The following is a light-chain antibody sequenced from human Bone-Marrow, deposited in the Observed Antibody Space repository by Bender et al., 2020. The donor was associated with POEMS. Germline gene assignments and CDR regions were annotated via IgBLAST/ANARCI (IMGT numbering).Light chain of an antibody. J-gene: IGLJ3*02. V-gene: IGLV1-40*01. Sequence: QSVVTQPPSLSEAPRQRVTISCSGSSSNLGANFDVSWYQHRPGTAPKLLISASGNRPSGVPERFSASKSNTSASLAITGRQAEDEADYYCQSFDSSLSGSVFGGGTKLTVL. CDR1: SSNLGANFD. CDR2: ASG. CDR3: QSFDSSLSGSV.